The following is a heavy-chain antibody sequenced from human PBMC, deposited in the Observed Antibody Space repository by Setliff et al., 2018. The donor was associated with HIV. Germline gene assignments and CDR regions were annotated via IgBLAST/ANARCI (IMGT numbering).Heavy chain of an antibody. Sequence: SETLSLTCAVYGGSFSDYYWTWIRQTPGKGLEWIGEINHNRSTNYNPSLKSRVTMSVDTSKNQFSLKLSSVIAADTAVYYCARGLGVRWDIVEVPAAVPFDYWGQGTLVTVSS. CDR1: GGSFSDYY. CDR2: INHNRST. V-gene: IGHV4-34*01. J-gene: IGHJ4*02. CDR3: ARGLGVRWDIVEVPAAVPFDY. D-gene: IGHD2-2*02.